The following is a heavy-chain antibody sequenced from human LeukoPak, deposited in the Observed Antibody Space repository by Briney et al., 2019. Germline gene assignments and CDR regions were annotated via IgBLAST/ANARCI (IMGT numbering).Heavy chain of an antibody. CDR2: ISSSGSTI. D-gene: IGHD5-24*01. J-gene: IGHJ4*02. CDR3: ARDTGYNTFDY. CDR1: GFTFSSYE. V-gene: IGHV3-48*03. Sequence: GGSLRLSCAASGFTFSSYEMNWVRQAPGKGLEWVSYISSSGSTIYYADFVKGRFTISRDNAKNSQYLQMNSLRAEDTAVYYCARDTGYNTFDYWGQGTLVTVSS.